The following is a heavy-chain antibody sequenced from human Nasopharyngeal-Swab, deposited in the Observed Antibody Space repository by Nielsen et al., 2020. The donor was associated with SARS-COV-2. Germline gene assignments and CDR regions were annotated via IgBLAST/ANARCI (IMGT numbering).Heavy chain of an antibody. J-gene: IGHJ6*02. D-gene: IGHD4-23*01. V-gene: IGHV4-59*01. CDR1: GGSISSYY. CDR3: ARDLGGNSNYYYYGMDV. Sequence: SETLSLTCTVSGGSISSYYWSWIRQPPGKGLEWIGYIYYSGSTNYNPSLKSRVTISADTSKNQFSLKLSSVTAADTAVYYCARDLGGNSNYYYYGMDVWGQGTTVTVSS. CDR2: IYYSGST.